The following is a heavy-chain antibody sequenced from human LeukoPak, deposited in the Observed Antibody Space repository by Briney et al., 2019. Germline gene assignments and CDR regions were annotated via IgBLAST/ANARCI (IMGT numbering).Heavy chain of an antibody. CDR2: ISRSSSYI. D-gene: IGHD6-6*01. Sequence: GGSLRLSCAASGFTFSSYSMNWVRQAPGKGLEWVSSISRSSSYIYYADSVKGRFTISRDNAKNSLYLQMNSPRAEDTAVYYCARADSSSSFDYWGQGTLVTVSS. CDR1: GFTFSSYS. V-gene: IGHV3-21*01. CDR3: ARADSSSSFDY. J-gene: IGHJ4*02.